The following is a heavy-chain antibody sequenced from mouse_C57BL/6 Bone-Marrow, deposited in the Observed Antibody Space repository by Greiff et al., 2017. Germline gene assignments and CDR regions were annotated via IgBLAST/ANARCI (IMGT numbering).Heavy chain of an antibody. CDR3: ARWSSYYGKGSYAMDY. D-gene: IGHD2-10*01. V-gene: IGHV1-81*01. CDR2: IYPRSGNT. CDR1: GYTFTSYG. Sequence: QVQLQQSGAELARPGASVKLSCKASGYTFTSYGISWVKQRTGQGLEWIGEIYPRSGNTYYNEKFKGKATLTADKSSSTAYMELRSLTSEDSAVYFCARWSSYYGKGSYAMDYWGQGTSVTVAS. J-gene: IGHJ4*01.